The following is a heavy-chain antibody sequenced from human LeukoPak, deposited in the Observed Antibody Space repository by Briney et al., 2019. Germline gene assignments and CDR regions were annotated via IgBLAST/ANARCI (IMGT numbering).Heavy chain of an antibody. Sequence: PGGSLRLSCAASGFTVSSNYMSWVRQAPGKGLEWVSVIYSGGSTYYADSVKGRFTISRDNSKNSLYLQMNSLRAEDTAVYYCARRSSGWPRGYYFDYWGQGTLVTVSS. J-gene: IGHJ4*02. V-gene: IGHV3-66*01. CDR3: ARRSSGWPRGYYFDY. CDR2: IYSGGST. D-gene: IGHD6-19*01. CDR1: GFTVSSNY.